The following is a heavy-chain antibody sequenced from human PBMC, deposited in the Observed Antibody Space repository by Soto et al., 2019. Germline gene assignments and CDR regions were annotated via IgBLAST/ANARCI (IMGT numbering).Heavy chain of an antibody. CDR1: GYTFTNYY. CDR3: ARELGEIISHTYYTGFGF. J-gene: IGHJ4*02. D-gene: IGHD3-22*01. CDR2: INPSDGST. Sequence: ASVKVSCKASGYTFTNYYMHWVRQAPGQGLEWMGIINPSDGSTTYAQKFQGRLTMTRDTSTTTVSLELVSLTSEDTAVYYCARELGEIISHTYYTGFGFWGLGTLVTVSS. V-gene: IGHV1-46*01.